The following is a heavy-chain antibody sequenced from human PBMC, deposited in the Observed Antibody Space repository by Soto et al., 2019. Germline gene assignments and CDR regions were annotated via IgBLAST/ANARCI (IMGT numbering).Heavy chain of an antibody. J-gene: IGHJ3*02. Sequence: QLQLQESGPGLVKPSETLSLTCTVSGGSISSSSHYWVWIRQPPGKGREWIGSIYYSGDTYYNPSLKSRVTISVDTSKNQFSVKLNSVTAADTAVYYCARHQSIVVVTAARAFDIWGQGTMVTVSS. CDR1: GGSISSSSHY. V-gene: IGHV4-39*01. CDR2: IYYSGDT. CDR3: ARHQSIVVVTAARAFDI. D-gene: IGHD2-15*01.